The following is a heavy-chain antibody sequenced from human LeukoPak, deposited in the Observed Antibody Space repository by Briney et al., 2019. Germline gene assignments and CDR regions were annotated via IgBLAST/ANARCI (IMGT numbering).Heavy chain of an antibody. V-gene: IGHV3-23*01. D-gene: IGHD6-13*01. CDR3: AKAGYGVSSWYPFGY. Sequence: GGSLRLSCAASGFTFSSYAMSWVRQAPGEGREWVSAISGSGGSTYYADSVKGRFTISRDNSKNTLYLQMNSLRAEDTAVYYCAKAGYGVSSWYPFGYWGQGTLVTVSS. CDR1: GFTFSSYA. CDR2: ISGSGGST. J-gene: IGHJ4*02.